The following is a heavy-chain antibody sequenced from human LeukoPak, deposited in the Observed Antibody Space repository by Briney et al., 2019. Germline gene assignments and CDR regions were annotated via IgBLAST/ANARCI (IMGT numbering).Heavy chain of an antibody. CDR2: IYYSGST. V-gene: IGHV4-39*01. CDR3: ARLVLKCRLFDP. CDR1: GGSISSYY. J-gene: IGHJ5*02. Sequence: SETLSLTCTVSGGSISSYYWGWIRQPPGKGLEWIGSIYYSGSTYYNPSLKSRVTISVDTSKNQFSLKLSSVTAADTAVYYCARLVLKCRLFDPWGQGDLVTVSS. D-gene: IGHD3-9*01.